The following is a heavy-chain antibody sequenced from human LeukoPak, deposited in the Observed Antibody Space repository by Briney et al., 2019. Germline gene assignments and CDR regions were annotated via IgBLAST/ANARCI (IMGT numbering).Heavy chain of an antibody. Sequence: ASVKGSCKASGYTFTSYYVHWVRRAPGQGLEWMGIINPSGGSTSYAQKFQGRVTMTRDTSTSTVYMELSSLRSEDTAVYYCARGIWELLDIINFDYWDQGTLVTVSS. J-gene: IGHJ4*02. CDR1: GYTFTSYY. V-gene: IGHV1-46*01. CDR2: INPSGGST. D-gene: IGHD1-26*01. CDR3: ARGIWELLDIINFDY.